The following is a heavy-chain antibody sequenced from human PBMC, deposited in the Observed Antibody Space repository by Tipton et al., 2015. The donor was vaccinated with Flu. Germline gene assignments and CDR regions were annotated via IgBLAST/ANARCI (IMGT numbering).Heavy chain of an antibody. D-gene: IGHD3-9*01. J-gene: IGHJ6*02. CDR1: GFTFSSYW. Sequence: SLRLSCAASGFTFSSYWMHWVRQAPGKGLVWVSRINSDGSNTTYADSVKGRFTISRDNAKNTLFVQMNSLRAEDTGVYYCARDPGGHRYYYYGMDVWGQGTTVTVSS. V-gene: IGHV3-74*01. CDR3: ARDPGGHRYYYYGMDV. CDR2: INSDGSNT.